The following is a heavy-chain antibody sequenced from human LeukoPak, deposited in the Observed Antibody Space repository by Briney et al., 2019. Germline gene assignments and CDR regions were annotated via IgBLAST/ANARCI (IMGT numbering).Heavy chain of an antibody. D-gene: IGHD1-26*01. CDR3: AKNGVGSTWGNYFDY. CDR1: GFTFSSYG. Sequence: PGGTLRLSCAASGFTFSSYGMSWVRQAPGKGLEWVSAISGSGGSTYYAESVKGRFTISRDNSKNTLYLQMNSLRAEDTAVYYCAKNGVGSTWGNYFDYWGQGTLVTVSS. CDR2: ISGSGGST. J-gene: IGHJ4*02. V-gene: IGHV3-23*01.